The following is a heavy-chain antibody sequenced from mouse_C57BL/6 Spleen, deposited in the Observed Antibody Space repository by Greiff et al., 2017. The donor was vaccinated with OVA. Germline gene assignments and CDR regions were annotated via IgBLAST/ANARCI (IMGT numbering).Heavy chain of an antibody. CDR1: GFTFSSYA. CDR2: ISDGGSYT. Sequence: EVKLVESGGGLVKPGGSLKLSCAASGFTFSSYAMSWVRQTPEKRLEWVATISDGGSYTYYPDNVKGRFTISRDNAKNNLYLQMSHLKSEDTAMYYCARGRTGKDYWGQGTTLTVSS. D-gene: IGHD4-1*01. V-gene: IGHV5-4*03. CDR3: ARGRTGKDY. J-gene: IGHJ2*01.